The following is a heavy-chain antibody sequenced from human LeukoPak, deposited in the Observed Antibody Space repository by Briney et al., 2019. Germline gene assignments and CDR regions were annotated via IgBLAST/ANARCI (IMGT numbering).Heavy chain of an antibody. CDR1: GYTFTNYF. CDR3: ARGKGRGYSGYDPLYYYYGMDV. D-gene: IGHD5-12*01. V-gene: IGHV1-69*13. Sequence: GASVKVSCKASGYTFTNYFMHWVRQAPGQGLEWMGGIIPIFGTANYAQKFQGRVTITADESTSTAYMELSSLRSEDTAVYYCARGKGRGYSGYDPLYYYYGMDVWGQGTTVTVSS. CDR2: IIPIFGTA. J-gene: IGHJ6*02.